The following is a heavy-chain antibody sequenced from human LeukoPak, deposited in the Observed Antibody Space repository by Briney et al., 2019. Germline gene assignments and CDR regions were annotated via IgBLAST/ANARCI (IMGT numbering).Heavy chain of an antibody. Sequence: ASVKVSCKASGYTFTRYGISWVRQAPGQGLQWLGWISASNGNTNYAQKFRDRVTMSTDTSTGTAYLDVRSLTSDDTAVYYCARDHSNWNYAPDFWGQGTLVIVSS. CDR2: ISASNGNT. CDR1: GYTFTRYG. CDR3: ARDHSNWNYAPDF. V-gene: IGHV1-18*01. J-gene: IGHJ4*02. D-gene: IGHD1-7*01.